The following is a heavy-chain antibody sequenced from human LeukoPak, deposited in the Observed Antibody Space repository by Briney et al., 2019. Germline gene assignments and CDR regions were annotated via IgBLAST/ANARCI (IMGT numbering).Heavy chain of an antibody. CDR2: IWSDGSSI. D-gene: IGHD2/OR15-2a*01. Sequence: PGRSLRLSCVTSEFTFSSYVMHWVRQAPGKGLEWVALIWSDGSSIHYADSVKGRFTISRDNSKNTLYLQMNSLRAEETAIYYCARQEYGPAALFDCWGQGTLVTVSS. V-gene: IGHV3-33*01. CDR1: EFTFSSYV. J-gene: IGHJ4*02. CDR3: ARQEYGPAALFDC.